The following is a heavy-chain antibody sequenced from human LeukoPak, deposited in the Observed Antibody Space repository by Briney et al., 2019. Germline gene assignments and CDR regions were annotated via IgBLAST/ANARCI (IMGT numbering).Heavy chain of an antibody. CDR3: ARKRGGILGFGEGCDFYI. D-gene: IGHD3-10*01. V-gene: IGHV1-69*13. J-gene: IGHJ3*02. Sequence: ASVKISCRASGGTFSNYGISWVRQAPGQGLEWMGGIIPIFGTANYAQKFQGRVTITADESTSTAYMEVSSLRSEDTAVYYRARKRGGILGFGEGCDFYIWGQGTMVTVSS. CDR2: IIPIFGTA. CDR1: GGTFSNYG.